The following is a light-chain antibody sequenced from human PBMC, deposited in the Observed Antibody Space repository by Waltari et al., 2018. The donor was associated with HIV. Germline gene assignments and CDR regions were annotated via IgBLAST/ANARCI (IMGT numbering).Light chain of an antibody. J-gene: IGKJ3*01. Sequence: DIQMTQSPYSLSASVGDRVTITCRASQSISSSLNWYQQKPGKAPKLLIYAASSLQSGVPSRFRCSASGTDFTLTISSLQPEDFATYYCQQSYSTLFTFGPGTKVDIK. CDR1: QSISSS. CDR3: QQSYSTLFT. CDR2: AAS. V-gene: IGKV1-39*01.